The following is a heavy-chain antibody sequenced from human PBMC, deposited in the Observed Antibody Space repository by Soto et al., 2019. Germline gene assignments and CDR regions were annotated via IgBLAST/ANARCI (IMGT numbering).Heavy chain of an antibody. CDR3: AAQEVDDYHDSSGYWYDAFDI. V-gene: IGHV1-58*01. CDR1: GFTFTSSA. Sequence: SVKVSCKASGFTFTSSAVQWVRQARGQRLEWIGWIVVGSGNTNYAQKFQERVTITRDMSTSTAYMELSSLRSEDTAVYYCAAQEVDDYHDSSGYWYDAFDIWGQGTMVTVSS. J-gene: IGHJ3*02. CDR2: IVVGSGNT. D-gene: IGHD3-22*01.